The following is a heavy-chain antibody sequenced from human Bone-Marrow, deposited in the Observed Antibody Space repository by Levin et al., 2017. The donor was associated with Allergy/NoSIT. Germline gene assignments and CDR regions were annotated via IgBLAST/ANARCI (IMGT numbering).Heavy chain of an antibody. D-gene: IGHD5-18*01. Sequence: PGESLKISCAASGFTFNTYSMNWVRRAPGKGLEWVSSIPTSSRDIYYADSVRGRFTISRDNAKNSLYLQMDSLRAEDTAVYYCARGLDTAMVTTDALYIWGQGTMVTVSS. J-gene: IGHJ3*02. V-gene: IGHV3-21*01. CDR3: ARGLDTAMVTTDALYI. CDR2: IPTSSRDI. CDR1: GFTFNTYS.